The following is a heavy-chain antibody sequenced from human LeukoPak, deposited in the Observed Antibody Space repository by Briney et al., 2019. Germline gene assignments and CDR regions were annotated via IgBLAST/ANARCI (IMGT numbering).Heavy chain of an antibody. D-gene: IGHD2-15*01. CDR1: GFTFDDYG. CDR3: ASDCSGGSCGLFDY. J-gene: IGHJ4*02. CDR2: ISSSSNYI. Sequence: GGSLRLSCAASGFTFDDYGMNWVRQAPGKGLEWVSSISSSSNYIYYADSVKGRFTISRDNAKNSLYLQMNSLRAEDMAVYYCASDCSGGSCGLFDYWGQGTLVTVSS. V-gene: IGHV3-21*01.